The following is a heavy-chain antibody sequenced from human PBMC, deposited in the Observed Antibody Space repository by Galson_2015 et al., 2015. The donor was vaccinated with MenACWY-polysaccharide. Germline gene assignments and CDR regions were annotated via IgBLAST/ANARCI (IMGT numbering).Heavy chain of an antibody. CDR3: AREPTYIGSFGWFDP. CDR1: GGSIRSGDYC. J-gene: IGHJ5*02. CDR2: ICYTGST. D-gene: IGHD1-26*01. V-gene: IGHV4-31*03. Sequence: TLSLTCTVSGGSIRSGDYCWSWLRQHPGEGLEWIGYICYTGSTYYNPSLKSRVTISIDTSKNQFSLRLTSMTAADTAMYYCAREPTYIGSFGWFDPWGQGTLVTVSS.